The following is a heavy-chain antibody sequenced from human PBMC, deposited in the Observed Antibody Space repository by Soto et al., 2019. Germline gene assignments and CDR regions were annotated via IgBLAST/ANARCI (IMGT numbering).Heavy chain of an antibody. CDR1: GGPMNNYY. CDR2: MGYNGFT. V-gene: IGHV4-59*08. CDR3: ARQGFGELHGLVDV. D-gene: IGHD3-10*01. Sequence: QVQLQESGPGLVKPSETLSLTCTISGGPMNNYYCSWFRQPRGQGLEWIGYMGYNGFTRYNPLLRSRVAISLDTAKNQFSLNLSSVTAADTALYYCARQGFGELHGLVDVWGQGITVTVSS. J-gene: IGHJ6*02.